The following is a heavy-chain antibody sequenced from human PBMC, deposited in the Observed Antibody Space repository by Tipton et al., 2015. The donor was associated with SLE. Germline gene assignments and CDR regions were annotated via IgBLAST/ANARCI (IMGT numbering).Heavy chain of an antibody. D-gene: IGHD1-20*01. CDR1: GGSISSGTYY. V-gene: IGHV4-61*09. CDR2: VKSSGST. CDR3: ARARSLITGTTGGTFDY. J-gene: IGHJ4*02. Sequence: TLSLTCTVSGGSISSGTYYWSWIRQSAGKGLEWIGYVKSSGSTNYNPSLKSRVSLSVDTSKNQFSLKLNSVTAADTAVYYCARARSLITGTTGGTFDYWGQGTLVTVSS.